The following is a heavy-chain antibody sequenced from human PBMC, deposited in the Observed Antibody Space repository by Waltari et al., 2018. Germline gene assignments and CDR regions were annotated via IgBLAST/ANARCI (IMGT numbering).Heavy chain of an antibody. V-gene: IGHV1-2*06. CDR2: INPNSGST. CDR1: GYTFTGYY. D-gene: IGHD3-22*01. Sequence: QVQLVQAGAAVKKPGATVTVSCKASGYTFTGYYMHWVRQAPGQGLEWMGRINPNSGSTNYAQKFQGRVTMTRDTSISTAYMDLSMLRSDDTAVYYCARVPVVVITTGSDYWRQGTMVTVSS. CDR3: ARVPVVVITTGSDY. J-gene: IGHJ4*02.